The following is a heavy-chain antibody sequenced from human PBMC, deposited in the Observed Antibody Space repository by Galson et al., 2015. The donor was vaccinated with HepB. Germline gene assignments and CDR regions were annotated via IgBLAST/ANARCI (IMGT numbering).Heavy chain of an antibody. J-gene: IGHJ6*02. D-gene: IGHD4-17*01. Sequence: SVKVSCKASGFTFTSSAVQWVRQARGQRLEWIGWIVVGSGNTNYAQKFQERVTITRDMSTSTAYMELSSLRSEDTAVYYCAADPIYGDYYGMDVWGQGTTVTVSS. CDR2: IVVGSGNT. CDR1: GFTFTSSA. CDR3: AADPIYGDYYGMDV. V-gene: IGHV1-58*01.